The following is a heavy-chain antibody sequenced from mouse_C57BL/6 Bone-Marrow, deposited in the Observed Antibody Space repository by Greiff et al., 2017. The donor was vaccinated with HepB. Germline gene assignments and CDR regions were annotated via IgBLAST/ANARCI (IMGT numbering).Heavy chain of an antibody. CDR2: ISSGGSYT. J-gene: IGHJ4*01. V-gene: IGHV5-6*01. D-gene: IGHD4-1*02. Sequence: EVQLQQSGGDLVKPGGSLKLSCAASGFTFSSYGMSWVRQTPDKRLEWVATISSGGSYTYYPDSVKGRFTISRDNAKNTLYLQMSSLKSEDTAMYYCARPNWDVDYAMDYWGQGTSVTVSS. CDR1: GFTFSSYG. CDR3: ARPNWDVDYAMDY.